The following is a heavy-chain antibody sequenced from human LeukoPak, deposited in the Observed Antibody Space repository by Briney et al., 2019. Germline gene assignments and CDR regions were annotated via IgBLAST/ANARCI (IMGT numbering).Heavy chain of an antibody. V-gene: IGHV1-8*03. Sequence: ASVKVSCKASGYTFTSYDINWVRQATGPGLEWMGWMNPNSGNTGYAQKFQGRVTITRNTPISTAYMELSSLRSEDTAVYYCARQMVIGSSDDAFDIWGQGTMVTVSS. D-gene: IGHD6-6*01. CDR2: MNPNSGNT. J-gene: IGHJ3*02. CDR1: GYTFTSYD. CDR3: ARQMVIGSSDDAFDI.